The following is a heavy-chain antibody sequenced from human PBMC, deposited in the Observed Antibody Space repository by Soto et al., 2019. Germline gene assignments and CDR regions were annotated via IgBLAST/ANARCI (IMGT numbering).Heavy chain of an antibody. J-gene: IGHJ3*02. CDR2: ISAYNGNT. D-gene: IGHD1-26*01. CDR3: ARAGSYYVRDAFEI. CDR1: GYTFTSYG. V-gene: IGHV1-18*01. Sequence: ASVKVSCKASGYTFTSYGISWGRQAPGQGLEWMGWISAYNGNTNYAQKLQGRVTMTTDTSTSTAYMELRSLRSDDTAVYYCARAGSYYVRDAFEIWGQGTMVTVSS.